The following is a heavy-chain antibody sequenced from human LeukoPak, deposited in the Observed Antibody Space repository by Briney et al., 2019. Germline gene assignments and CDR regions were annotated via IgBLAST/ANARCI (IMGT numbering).Heavy chain of an antibody. CDR1: GASINSGSNY. Sequence: SETLSLTCRVSGASINSGSNYWGWIRQPPGKTLECIGSIYSSGSTYYNPSLKSRVIIMIDTPKNHFSLTLSSVTAADTAVYYCARGGSYLSAFDIWGQGTMVTVSS. V-gene: IGHV4-39*07. D-gene: IGHD1-26*01. CDR2: IYSSGST. CDR3: ARGGSYLSAFDI. J-gene: IGHJ3*02.